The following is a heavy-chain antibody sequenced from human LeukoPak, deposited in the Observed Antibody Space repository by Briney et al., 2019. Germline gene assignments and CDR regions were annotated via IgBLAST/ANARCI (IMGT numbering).Heavy chain of an antibody. CDR2: ISYDGSNK. V-gene: IGHV3-30*18. J-gene: IGHJ4*02. Sequence: GGSLRLSCAASGFTFSSYGMHWVRQAPGKGLEWVAVISYDGSNKYYADSVKGRFTISRDNSKNTLYLQMNSLRAEDTAVYYCAKERYSSSWYEFDYWGQGTLVTVSS. CDR1: GFTFSSYG. D-gene: IGHD6-13*01. CDR3: AKERYSSSWYEFDY.